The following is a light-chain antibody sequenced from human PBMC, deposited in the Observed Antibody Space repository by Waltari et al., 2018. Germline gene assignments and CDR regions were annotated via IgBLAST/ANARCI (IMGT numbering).Light chain of an antibody. CDR1: SGDVGSYNR. J-gene: IGLJ3*02. CDR3: SLYTTTSTWV. V-gene: IGLV2-18*01. Sequence: QSALTQPPSVSGSPGQSVTISCSGTSGDVGSYNRVSWYQQPPGTAPKLIISDVTNRPSGVPDRFSGSKSGNTASLTISGLQAEDEGDYYCSLYTTTSTWVFGGGTRLTVL. CDR2: DVT.